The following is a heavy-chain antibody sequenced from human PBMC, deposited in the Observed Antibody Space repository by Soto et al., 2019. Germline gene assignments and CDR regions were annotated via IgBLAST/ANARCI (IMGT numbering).Heavy chain of an antibody. Sequence: SETLSLTCAVYGGSFSGYYWSWIRQPPGKGLEWIGEINHSGSTNYNPSLKSRVTISVDTSKNQFSLKLSSVTAADTAVYYCARGRGITIFGVVIPAGYNWFDRWGQGTLGTVAS. J-gene: IGHJ5*02. D-gene: IGHD3-3*01. CDR2: INHSGST. CDR3: ARGRGITIFGVVIPAGYNWFDR. V-gene: IGHV4-34*01. CDR1: GGSFSGYY.